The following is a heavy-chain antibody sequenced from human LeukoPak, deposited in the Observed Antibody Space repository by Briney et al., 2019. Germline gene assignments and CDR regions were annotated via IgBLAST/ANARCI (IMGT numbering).Heavy chain of an antibody. V-gene: IGHV6-1*01. D-gene: IGHD3-10*01. CDR2: TYYKSKWYN. J-gene: IGHJ3*02. CDR1: GVSVSSNSAA. CDR3: AREGPRLGNDAFDI. Sequence: SQTLSLTCAISGVSVSSNSAAWNWIRQSPSRGHEWLGRTYYKSKWYNDYALSVKSRITINPDTSKNQFSLQLNSVTTEDTAVYYCAREGPRLGNDAFDIWGQGTMVAVSS.